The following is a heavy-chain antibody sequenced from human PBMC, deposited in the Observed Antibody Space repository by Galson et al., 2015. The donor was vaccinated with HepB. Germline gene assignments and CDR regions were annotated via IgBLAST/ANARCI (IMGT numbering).Heavy chain of an antibody. Sequence: LRLSCAASRFTFSSYSMNWVRQAPGKGLEWLSSITSDSSYIYYADSVKGRFTISRDNAKNSLYLQMNGLRTEDTAVYYCARGLGKHVDYWGQGTLVTVAS. CDR2: ITSDSSYI. CDR1: RFTFSSYS. D-gene: IGHD1-1*01. CDR3: ARGLGKHVDY. V-gene: IGHV3-21*01. J-gene: IGHJ4*02.